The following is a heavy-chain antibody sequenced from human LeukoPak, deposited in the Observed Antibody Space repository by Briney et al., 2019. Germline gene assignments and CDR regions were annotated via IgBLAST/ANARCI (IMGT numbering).Heavy chain of an antibody. V-gene: IGHV1-2*02. CDR1: GYTFTGYY. Sequence: ASVKVSCKASGYTFTGYYMHWVRQAPGQGLEWMGWINPNSGGTNYAQKFQGRVTMTRDTSISTAYMELSRLRSDDTAVYYCARDPGYCSSTSCGRYFDYWGQGTLVTVSS. CDR3: ARDPGYCSSTSCGRYFDY. CDR2: INPNSGGT. J-gene: IGHJ4*02. D-gene: IGHD2-2*01.